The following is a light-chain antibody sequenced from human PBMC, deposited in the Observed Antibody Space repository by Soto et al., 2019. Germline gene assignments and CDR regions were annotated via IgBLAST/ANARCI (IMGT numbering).Light chain of an antibody. V-gene: IGLV2-14*01. Sequence: QSVLTQTASVSGSPGQSITISCNGTSSDVGGHDYVSWYQQHPGKAPKLMIFAGSHRPSGVPNRFSGSKSGNTASLTISGLQAEDEADYFCSSYTDSDTLYVFGSGTKLTVL. CDR2: AGS. CDR3: SSYTDSDTLYV. CDR1: SSDVGGHDY. J-gene: IGLJ1*01.